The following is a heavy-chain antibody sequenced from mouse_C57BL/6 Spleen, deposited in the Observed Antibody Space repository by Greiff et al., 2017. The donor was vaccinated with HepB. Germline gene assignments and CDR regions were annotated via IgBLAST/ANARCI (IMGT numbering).Heavy chain of an antibody. CDR2: ISDGGSYT. CDR1: GFTFSSYA. CDR3: ARDSNWDGLDY. J-gene: IGHJ2*01. V-gene: IGHV5-4*01. Sequence: EVQGVESGGGLVKPGGSLKLSCAASGFTFSSYAMSWVRQTPEKRLEWVATISDGGSYTYYPDNVKGRFTISRDNAKNNLYLQMSHLKSEDTAMYYCARDSNWDGLDYWGQGTTLTVSS. D-gene: IGHD4-1*01.